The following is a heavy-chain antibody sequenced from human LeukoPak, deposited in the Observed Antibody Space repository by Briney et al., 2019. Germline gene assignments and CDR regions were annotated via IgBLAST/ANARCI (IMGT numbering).Heavy chain of an antibody. V-gene: IGHV1-18*01. Sequence: ASVKVSFKASGYTFTSYGISWVRQAPGQGLEWMGWISAYNGNTNYVQKLQGRVTMTTDTSTSTAYMELRSLRSDDTAVYYCAREDSSGYNPEYWGQGTLVTVSS. D-gene: IGHD3-22*01. J-gene: IGHJ4*02. CDR1: GYTFTSYG. CDR2: ISAYNGNT. CDR3: AREDSSGYNPEY.